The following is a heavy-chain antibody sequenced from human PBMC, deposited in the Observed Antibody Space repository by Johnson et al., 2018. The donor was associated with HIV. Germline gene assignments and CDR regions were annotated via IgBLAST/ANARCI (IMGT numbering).Heavy chain of an antibody. CDR3: ARRGNWNYLKSAFDI. J-gene: IGHJ3*02. CDR2: LYIGGTS. Sequence: VQLVESGGGLVKPGGSLRLSCAASGFTFSNAWMNWVRQAPGKGLEWVSTLYIGGTSYYGDSVKGRFTISRDNAKNSLYLQMNSLRAEDTAVYHCARRGNWNYLKSAFDIWGQGTMVTVSS. V-gene: IGHV3-69-1*01. D-gene: IGHD1-7*01. CDR1: GFTFSNAW.